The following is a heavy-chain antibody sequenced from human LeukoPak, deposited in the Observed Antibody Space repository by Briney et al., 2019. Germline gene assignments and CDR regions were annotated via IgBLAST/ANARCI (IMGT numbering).Heavy chain of an antibody. D-gene: IGHD2-2*01. J-gene: IGHJ5*02. CDR3: TTCAPNRYWFAP. CDR2: IDYSGYT. CDR1: EGSISHDY. V-gene: IGHV4-59*08. Sequence: SETLSLTCNISEGSISHDYWVWVRQPPGKGLEWIAYIDYSGYTDYNPSVKSRVTMSIDTSKGQFALHLRSVSAADTAIYYCTTCAPNRYWFAPWGQGIQVTVSS.